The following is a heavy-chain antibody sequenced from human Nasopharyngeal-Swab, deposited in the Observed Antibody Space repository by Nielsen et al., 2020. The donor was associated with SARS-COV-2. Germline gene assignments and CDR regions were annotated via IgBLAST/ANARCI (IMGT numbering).Heavy chain of an antibody. J-gene: IGHJ6*02. Sequence: SVTLSCQASGGTFSSYAISWVRQAPGHGLEWMGWIIPIFGTANYAQKFQGRVTITADKSTSTAYMQPSSLRSEDTAVYYCAGSVVVAAWGMDVWGQGTTVTVPS. CDR3: AGSVVVAAWGMDV. CDR2: IIPIFGTA. CDR1: GGTFSSYA. V-gene: IGHV1-69*06. D-gene: IGHD2-15*01.